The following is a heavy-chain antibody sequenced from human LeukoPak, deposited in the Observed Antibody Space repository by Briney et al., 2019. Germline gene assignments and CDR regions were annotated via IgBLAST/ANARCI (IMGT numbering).Heavy chain of an antibody. CDR1: GFTFSSYG. V-gene: IGHV3-33*01. Sequence: PGGSLRLSCAASGFTFSSYGMHWVRQAPGKGLEGVAVIWYDGSNKYYADSVKGRFTISRDNSKNTLFLQMRSLGAEDTAGYFCPGDVGGSYFAGLFDSWGQGTLVTVSS. CDR3: PGDVGGSYFAGLFDS. J-gene: IGHJ4*02. D-gene: IGHD2/OR15-2a*01. CDR2: IWYDGSNK.